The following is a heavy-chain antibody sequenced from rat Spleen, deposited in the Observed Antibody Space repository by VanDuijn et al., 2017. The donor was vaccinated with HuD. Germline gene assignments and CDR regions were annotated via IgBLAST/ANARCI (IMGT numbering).Heavy chain of an antibody. V-gene: IGHV5-31*01. CDR1: GFTFSNYW. CDR3: TSNNFDY. D-gene: IGHD1-10*01. J-gene: IGHJ2*01. CDR2: ITDTGGST. Sequence: EVQLVESGGGLVQPGNSLKLSCVASGFTFSNYWMTWIRQAPGKGLEWVASITDTGGSTYYPDSVKGRFTISRDNAKSTLYLQMNSLRSEDTATYYCTSNNFDYWGQGVMVTVSS.